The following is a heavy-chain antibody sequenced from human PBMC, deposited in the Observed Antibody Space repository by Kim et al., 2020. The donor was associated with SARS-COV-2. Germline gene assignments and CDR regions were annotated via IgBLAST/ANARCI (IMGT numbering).Heavy chain of an antibody. D-gene: IGHD1-1*01. CDR2: IYHSGST. CDR3: ARFGIGNWNDGENAFDI. V-gene: IGHV4-38-2*02. CDR1: GYSISSGYY. Sequence: SETLSLTCTVSGYSISSGYYWGWIRQPPGKGLEWIGSIYHSGSTYYNPSLKSRVTISVDTSKNQFSLKLSSVTAADTAVYYCARFGIGNWNDGENAFDIWGQGTMVTVSS. J-gene: IGHJ3*02.